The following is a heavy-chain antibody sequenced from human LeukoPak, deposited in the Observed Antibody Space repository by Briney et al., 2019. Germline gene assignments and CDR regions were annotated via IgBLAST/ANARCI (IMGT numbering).Heavy chain of an antibody. Sequence: GASVKVSFKASGYTFSTYYMHWVRQAPGQGLEWVGVINPSGATTTYAQKFQGRVTMTRDTSTSTVYMELSSLRIGDTAMYYCSRDLGGSYNDYWGQGTTVTVSS. CDR1: GYTFSTYY. CDR3: SRDLGGSYNDY. J-gene: IGHJ4*02. D-gene: IGHD1-26*01. V-gene: IGHV1-46*01. CDR2: INPSGATT.